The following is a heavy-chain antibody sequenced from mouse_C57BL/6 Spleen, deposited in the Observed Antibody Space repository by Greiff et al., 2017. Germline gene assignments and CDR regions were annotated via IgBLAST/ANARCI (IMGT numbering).Heavy chain of an antibody. D-gene: IGHD1-2*01. V-gene: IGHV1-53*01. Sequence: QVQLQQPGTELVKPGGSVKLSCKASGYTFTSYWMHWVKQRPGQGLEWIGNINPSNGGTNYNEKFKSKATLTVDKSSSTAYMQLSSLTSEDSAVYYCARYDGYGYGWYFDVWGTGTTVTVSS. J-gene: IGHJ1*03. CDR3: ARYDGYGYGWYFDV. CDR1: GYTFTSYW. CDR2: INPSNGGT.